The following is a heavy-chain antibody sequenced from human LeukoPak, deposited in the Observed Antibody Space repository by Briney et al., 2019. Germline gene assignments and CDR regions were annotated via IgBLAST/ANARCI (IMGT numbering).Heavy chain of an antibody. CDR1: GGSFSSGSYY. D-gene: IGHD3-10*01. Sequence: SETLSLTGTVSGGSFSSGSYYWSWIRQPPGQGLEWIGYIYYSGSTNYNPSLKSRVTISVDTSKNQFSLKLSSVTAADTAVYYCAREKGVGAFDIWGQGTMVTVSS. CDR2: IYYSGST. CDR3: AREKGVGAFDI. J-gene: IGHJ3*02. V-gene: IGHV4-61*01.